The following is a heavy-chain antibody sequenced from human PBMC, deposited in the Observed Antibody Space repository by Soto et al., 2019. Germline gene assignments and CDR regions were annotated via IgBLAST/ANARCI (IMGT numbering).Heavy chain of an antibody. CDR2: ISTYNGNP. J-gene: IGHJ4*02. CDR3: AREGAHSTGWYDYFDQ. CDR1: GYTFISYS. V-gene: IGHV1-18*04. Sequence: QVQLVQSGGEVKKPGASVNISCKATGYTFISYSITWVRQAPGQGLEWMGWISTYNGNPKYAQSLQGRVTLNRDTSTNTAFREIRGLRSDDPAIYYCAREGAHSTGWYDYFDQWGQGTLVAVSS. D-gene: IGHD6-13*01.